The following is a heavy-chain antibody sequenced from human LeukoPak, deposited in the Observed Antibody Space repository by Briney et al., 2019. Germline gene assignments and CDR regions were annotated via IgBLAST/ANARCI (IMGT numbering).Heavy chain of an antibody. CDR1: GGTFSSYA. CDR3: ARDPERTYYYDSSGYPYFDY. V-gene: IGHV1-69*04. D-gene: IGHD3-22*01. Sequence: SVKVSCKASGGTFSSYAISWVRQAPGQGLEWMGRIIPILGIANYAQKFQGRVTITADKSTSTAYMELRSLRSDDTAVYYCARDPERTYYYDSSGYPYFDYWGQGTLVTVSS. CDR2: IIPILGIA. J-gene: IGHJ4*02.